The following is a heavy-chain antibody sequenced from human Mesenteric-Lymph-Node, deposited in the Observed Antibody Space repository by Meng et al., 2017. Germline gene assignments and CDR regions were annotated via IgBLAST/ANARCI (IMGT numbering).Heavy chain of an antibody. CDR3: TRDLIGDYGEHFDY. D-gene: IGHD4-17*01. Sequence: EVQLVESGGNLVQPGESLRLSCAASGFTFSNYWMHWVRQSPGKGLVWVSRINSEGSSTHYADSVKGRFTISVDKADNTLYLQMNSLRDEDKAVYYCTRDLIGDYGEHFDYWGQGTLVTVSS. J-gene: IGHJ4*02. V-gene: IGHV3-74*01. CDR1: GFTFSNYW. CDR2: INSEGSST.